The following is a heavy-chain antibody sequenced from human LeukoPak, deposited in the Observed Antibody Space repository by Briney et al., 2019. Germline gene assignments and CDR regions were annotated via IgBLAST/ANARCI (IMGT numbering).Heavy chain of an antibody. D-gene: IGHD3-3*01. V-gene: IGHV3-33*01. CDR3: ARGGQGYDLNWFDP. CDR1: GFTFSSYG. Sequence: PGRSLRLSCAASGFTFSSYGMHWVRQAPGKGLEWVAVIWYDGSNTKYYADSVKGRFTISRDNSKNTLYLQMNSLRAEDTAVYYCARGGQGYDLNWFDPWGQGTLVTVSS. J-gene: IGHJ5*02. CDR2: IWYDGSNTK.